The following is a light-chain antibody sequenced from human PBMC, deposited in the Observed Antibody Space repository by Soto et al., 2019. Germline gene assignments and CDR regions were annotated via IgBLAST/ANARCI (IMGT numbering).Light chain of an antibody. CDR3: QQRSNWLT. Sequence: EIVLTQSPATRSLSPGERATLSCRASQSVSSYLAWYQQKPGQAPRPLIYDASNRATGIPARFSGSGSGTDFTLTISSLEPEDFAVYYCQQRSNWLTFGGGTKVEIK. J-gene: IGKJ4*01. CDR1: QSVSSY. V-gene: IGKV3-11*01. CDR2: DAS.